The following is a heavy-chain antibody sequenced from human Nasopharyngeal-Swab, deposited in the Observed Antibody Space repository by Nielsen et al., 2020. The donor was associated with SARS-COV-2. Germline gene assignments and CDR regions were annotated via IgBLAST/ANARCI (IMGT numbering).Heavy chain of an antibody. D-gene: IGHD5-18*01. CDR3: ARSGYSYGLPVGYFGH. Sequence: SETLSLTCSVSGGSISSYYWSWIRQRPGKGLEWLGYVFYSGTTNYNPSLKSRVSISVDTSKNHFSLKLRSMTAADTAVYFCARSGYSYGLPVGYFGHWGQGILATVSS. V-gene: IGHV4-59*01. J-gene: IGHJ4*02. CDR2: VFYSGTT. CDR1: GGSISSYY.